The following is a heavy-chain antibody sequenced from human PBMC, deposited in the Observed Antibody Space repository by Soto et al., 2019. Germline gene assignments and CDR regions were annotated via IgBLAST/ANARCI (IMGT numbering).Heavy chain of an antibody. D-gene: IGHD3-10*01. CDR1: GFTFSSYW. Sequence: EVQLVESGGGLVQPGGSLTLSCAVSGFTFSSYWMSWVRQAPGKGLEWVANMNQDGSGRFYVDSVKGRFTISRDNAKNSLHLKMSSLRAEDTAVYYCAISPTTNSLSGYWGQGTLVTVSS. CDR3: AISPTTNSLSGY. J-gene: IGHJ4*02. CDR2: MNQDGSGR. V-gene: IGHV3-7*01.